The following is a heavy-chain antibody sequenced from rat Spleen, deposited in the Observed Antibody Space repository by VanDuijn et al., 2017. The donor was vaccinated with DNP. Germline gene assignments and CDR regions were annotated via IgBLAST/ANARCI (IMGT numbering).Heavy chain of an antibody. D-gene: IGHD1-4*01. CDR3: ARAGARYAMDA. Sequence: EVQLVESGGGLVQPGRSMKLSCAASGFTFSDYGMHWIRQAPTKGPEWVAYISYDGGSTSYGDSVKGRFTISRDNAESTIYLQVNSLRSEDTATYYCARAGARYAMDAWGQGVTVTVSS. J-gene: IGHJ4*01. CDR2: ISYDGGST. V-gene: IGHV5-22*01. CDR1: GFTFSDYG.